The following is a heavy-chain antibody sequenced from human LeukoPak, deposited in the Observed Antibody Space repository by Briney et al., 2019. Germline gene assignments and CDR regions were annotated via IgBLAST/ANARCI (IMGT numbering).Heavy chain of an antibody. CDR1: GFTFSSYS. J-gene: IGHJ4*02. CDR3: ARAGYGDYVYPYYFDY. V-gene: IGHV3-21*01. Sequence: GGSLRLSCAASGFTFSSYSMNWVRQAPGKGLEWVSSISSSSSYIYYADSVKGRFTISRDNAKNSLYLQMNSLRAEDTAVYYCARAGYGDYVYPYYFDYWGQGTLVTVSS. CDR2: ISSSSSYI. D-gene: IGHD4-17*01.